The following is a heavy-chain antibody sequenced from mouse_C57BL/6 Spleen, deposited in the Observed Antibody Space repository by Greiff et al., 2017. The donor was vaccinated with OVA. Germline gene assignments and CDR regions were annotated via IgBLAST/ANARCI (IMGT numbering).Heavy chain of an antibody. CDR3: ARRDGSGYYYAMDY. CDR2: IYPGSGST. V-gene: IGHV1-55*01. Sequence: VQLQQSGAELVKPGASVKMSCKASGYTFTSYWITWVKQRPGQGLEWIGDIYPGSGSTNYNEKFKSKATLTVDTSSSTGYMQLSSLTSEDSAVYYCARRDGSGYYYAMDYWGQGTSVTVSS. D-gene: IGHD2-3*01. J-gene: IGHJ4*01. CDR1: GYTFTSYW.